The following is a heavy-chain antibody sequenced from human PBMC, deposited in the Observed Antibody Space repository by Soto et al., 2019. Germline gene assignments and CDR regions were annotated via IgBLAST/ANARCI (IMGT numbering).Heavy chain of an antibody. J-gene: IGHJ6*03. Sequence: GGSLRLSCAASGFTFSSYAMSWVRQAPGKGLEWVSAISGSGGSTYYADSVKGRFTISRDNSKKTLYLQMNSLRAEDTAVYYCAKVSVLRFLSPPLRGYMDVWGKGTTVTVSS. D-gene: IGHD3-3*01. CDR2: ISGSGGST. CDR1: GFTFSSYA. V-gene: IGHV3-23*01. CDR3: AKVSVLRFLSPPLRGYMDV.